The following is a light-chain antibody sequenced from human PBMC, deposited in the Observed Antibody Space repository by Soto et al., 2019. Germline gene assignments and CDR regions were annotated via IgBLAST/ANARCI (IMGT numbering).Light chain of an antibody. Sequence: QSALTQPASVSGSPGQSITISCTGSSSDVGAYNYVSWYQQHPGKAPKLIIYEVRNRPSGVSNRFSGSKSGNTASLTISGLQTEDEADYYCSSYTGITTLVFGGGTKVTVL. V-gene: IGLV2-14*01. J-gene: IGLJ3*02. CDR1: SSDVGAYNY. CDR3: SSYTGITTLV. CDR2: EVR.